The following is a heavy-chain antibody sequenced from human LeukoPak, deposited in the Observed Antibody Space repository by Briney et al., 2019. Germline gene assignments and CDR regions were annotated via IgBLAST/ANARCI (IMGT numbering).Heavy chain of an antibody. Sequence: ASVKVSCKASGYTFTSYDINWVRQATGQGLEWRGWMNPNSGNTGYAQKFQGRATITRNTSISTAYMELSSLRSEDTAVYYCARGHSSSWYGPYYYYYMDVWGKGTTVTVSS. CDR1: GYTFTSYD. CDR3: ARGHSSSWYGPYYYYYMDV. CDR2: MNPNSGNT. J-gene: IGHJ6*03. V-gene: IGHV1-8*03. D-gene: IGHD6-13*01.